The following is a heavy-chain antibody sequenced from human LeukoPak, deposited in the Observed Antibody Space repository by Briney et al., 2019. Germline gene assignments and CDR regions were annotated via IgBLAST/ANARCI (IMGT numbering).Heavy chain of an antibody. CDR3: ARSTIFGVVIDSNWFDP. CDR2: IYYSGNT. CDR1: GGSISSSSHF. J-gene: IGHJ5*02. Sequence: PSETLSLTCTVSGGSISSSSHFWSWIRQPPGKGLEWIGSIYYSGNTYYNSSLKSRVTISVDTSKNQFSLKLSSVTAADTAVYYCARSTIFGVVIDSNWFDPWGQGTLVTVSS. V-gene: IGHV4-39*01. D-gene: IGHD3-3*01.